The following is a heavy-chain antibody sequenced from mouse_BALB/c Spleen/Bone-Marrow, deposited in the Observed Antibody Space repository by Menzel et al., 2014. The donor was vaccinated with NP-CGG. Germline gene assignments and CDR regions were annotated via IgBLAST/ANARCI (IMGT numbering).Heavy chain of an antibody. CDR1: RYTFTGYA. CDR2: ISSYSGNT. Sequence: VQLQQSGPELVGPGVSVKISCKGFRYTFTGYAIHWVKQSHAKTLEWIGVISSYSGNTNYNQKFKGRATMTVDKSSSTAYMELARLTSEDSAIYYCASTAGTQYDYFAYWGQGTTLTVSS. D-gene: IGHD1-2*01. J-gene: IGHJ2*01. V-gene: IGHV1-67*01. CDR3: ASTAGTQYDYFAY.